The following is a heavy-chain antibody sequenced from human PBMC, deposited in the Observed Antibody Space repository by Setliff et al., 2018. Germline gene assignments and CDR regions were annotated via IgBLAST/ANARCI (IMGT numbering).Heavy chain of an antibody. CDR1: GATFSSYG. CDR2: TIPMFGTT. CDR3: VREGVDSRSSTDYRYYMDV. J-gene: IGHJ6*03. V-gene: IGHV1-69*05. Sequence: SVKVSCKASGATFSSYGISWVRQAPGQGLEWMGGTIPMFGTTEYAQKFQGRLTIITDESTSTAFMQLSSLRSEDTAVYYCVREGVDSRSSTDYRYYMDVWGKGTTVTVSS. D-gene: IGHD3-22*01.